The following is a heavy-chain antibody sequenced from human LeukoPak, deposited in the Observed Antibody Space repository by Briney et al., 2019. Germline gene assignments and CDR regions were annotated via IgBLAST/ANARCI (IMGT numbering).Heavy chain of an antibody. Sequence: GASVKVSCKASGYTFTSYGISGVRQAPGQGLEWMGWISAYNGNTNYAQKLQGRVTMTTDTSTSTAYMELRSLRSDDTAVYYCARWGEGYCSGGSCYKADYWGQGTLVTVSS. CDR1: GYTFTSYG. J-gene: IGHJ4*02. D-gene: IGHD2-15*01. V-gene: IGHV1-18*01. CDR2: ISAYNGNT. CDR3: ARWGEGYCSGGSCYKADY.